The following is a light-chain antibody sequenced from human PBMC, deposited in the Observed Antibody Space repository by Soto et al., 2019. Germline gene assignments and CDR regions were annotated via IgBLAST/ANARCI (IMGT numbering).Light chain of an antibody. J-gene: IGKJ4*01. CDR3: QHDYNWLGT. CDR1: LPIEST. V-gene: IGKV3-15*01. Sequence: VMTQSPATLSVSRGERVTLSCRANLPIESTLAWYQQKPGQAPRLLIYGTSTMATGIPARFSGSGSGTEFTLTISSLQSEDFAVYYCQHDYNWLGTFGGGTKLEIK. CDR2: GTS.